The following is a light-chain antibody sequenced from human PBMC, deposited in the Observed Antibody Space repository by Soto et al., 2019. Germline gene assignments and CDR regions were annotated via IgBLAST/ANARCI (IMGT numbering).Light chain of an antibody. J-gene: IGKJ1*01. Sequence: EIVLTQSPATLSLSPGERATLSCRASQSVGSYLAWYQQKPGQAPRLLIYESSNRATGISARFSGSGSGTYFPLTISILEPDVFPVYYCHQSSSSPTFGQGTKVEIK. V-gene: IGKV3-11*01. CDR2: ESS. CDR1: QSVGSY. CDR3: HQSSSSPT.